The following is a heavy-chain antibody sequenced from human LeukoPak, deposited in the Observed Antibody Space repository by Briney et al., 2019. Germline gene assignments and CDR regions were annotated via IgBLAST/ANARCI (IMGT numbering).Heavy chain of an antibody. CDR2: ISSSGSTI. CDR1: GFTFSSYE. Sequence: QPGGSLRLSCAASGFTFSSYEMNWVRQAPGKGLEWVSYISSSGSTIYYADSVKGRFTISRDNSKNTLYLQMNSLRVEDTAVYYCAKGGAIFGVVIHWFDPWGQGTLVIVSS. J-gene: IGHJ5*02. CDR3: AKGGAIFGVVIHWFDP. V-gene: IGHV3-48*03. D-gene: IGHD3-3*01.